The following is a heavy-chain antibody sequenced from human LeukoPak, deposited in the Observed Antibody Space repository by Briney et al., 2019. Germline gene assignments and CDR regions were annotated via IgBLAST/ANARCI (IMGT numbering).Heavy chain of an antibody. D-gene: IGHD2/OR15-2a*01. V-gene: IGHV4-4*09. CDR3: ARHVKVAGATFYRWFDP. Sequence: PSETLSLTCTVSGGSISDYWWGWIRQPPGKGPEWIAYIHTRGDSNYNPSLRSRVTMSVDTSKNQFSLRLSSVTAADTAVYYCARHVKVAGATFYRWFDPWGQGTLVTVSS. CDR1: GGSISDYW. CDR2: IHTRGDS. J-gene: IGHJ5*02.